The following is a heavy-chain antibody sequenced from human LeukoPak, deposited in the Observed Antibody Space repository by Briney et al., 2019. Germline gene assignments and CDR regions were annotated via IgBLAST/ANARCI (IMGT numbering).Heavy chain of an antibody. CDR2: IYRRGSA. J-gene: IGHJ4*02. D-gene: IGHD3-10*01. CDR3: ARGGDYYVSGSYLGY. CDR1: GGSISSYY. V-gene: IGHV4-59*07. Sequence: PSDTLSLTCTVSGGSISSYYWTWIRQPPGKGLEWIGYIYRRGSANYNPSLKSRVTISVDTSKNEFSLTLSSVTAADAAVYYCARGGDYYVSGSYLGYWGQGTMVTVSS.